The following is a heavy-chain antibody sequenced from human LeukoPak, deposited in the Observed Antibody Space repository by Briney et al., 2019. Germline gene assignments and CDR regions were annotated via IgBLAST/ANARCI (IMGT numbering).Heavy chain of an antibody. Sequence: AGGSLRLSCAASGFTFRNYWMSWVRQAPGKGLEWVANIKQDGGEEYYVDSVKGRFTISRDNARNSLYVQMNSLRVEDTAVYYCAGGAGFLIDYWGQGALVTVSS. V-gene: IGHV3-7*01. J-gene: IGHJ4*02. CDR3: AGGAGFLIDY. CDR1: GFTFRNYW. CDR2: IKQDGGEE. D-gene: IGHD2/OR15-2a*01.